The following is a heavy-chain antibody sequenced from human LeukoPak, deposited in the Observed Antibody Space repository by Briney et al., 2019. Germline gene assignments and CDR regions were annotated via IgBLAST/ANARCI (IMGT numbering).Heavy chain of an antibody. D-gene: IGHD5-18*01. Sequence: GGSLRLSCAASGFTVSSNYMSWVRQAPGKGLGWVSVIYSGGSTYYADSVKGRFTISRDNSKNTLYLQMNSLRAEDTAVYYCARDRRHSQDAFDIWGQGTMVTVSS. CDR1: GFTVSSNY. CDR3: ARDRRHSQDAFDI. V-gene: IGHV3-53*01. CDR2: IYSGGST. J-gene: IGHJ3*02.